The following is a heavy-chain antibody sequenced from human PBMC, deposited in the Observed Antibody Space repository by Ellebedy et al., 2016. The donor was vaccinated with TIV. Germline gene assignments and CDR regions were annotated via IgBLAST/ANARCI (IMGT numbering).Heavy chain of an antibody. Sequence: SVKVSXXASGGTFSSYAISWVRQAPGQGLEWMGGIIPIFGTANYAQKFQGRVTITADESTSTAYMELSSLRSEDTAVYYCARAMVSSKYYYYYYGMDVWGQGTTVTVSS. CDR3: ARAMVSSKYYYYYYGMDV. CDR1: GGTFSSYA. J-gene: IGHJ6*02. D-gene: IGHD3-10*01. CDR2: IIPIFGTA. V-gene: IGHV1-69*13.